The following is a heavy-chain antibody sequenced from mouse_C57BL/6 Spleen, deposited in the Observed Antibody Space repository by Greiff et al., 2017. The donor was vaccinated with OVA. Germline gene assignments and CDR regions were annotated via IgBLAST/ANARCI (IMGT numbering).Heavy chain of an antibody. J-gene: IGHJ3*01. CDR1: GYTFTSYW. D-gene: IGHD2-4*01. CDR3: AREIYYDYGGFAY. CDR2: IHPNSGST. V-gene: IGHV1-64*01. Sequence: QVQLQQPGAELVKPGASVKLSCKASGYTFTSYWMHWVKQRPGQGLEWIGMIHPNSGSTNYNEKFKSKATLTVDKSSSTAYMQLSSLTSEDSAVYYCAREIYYDYGGFAYWGQGTLVTVSA.